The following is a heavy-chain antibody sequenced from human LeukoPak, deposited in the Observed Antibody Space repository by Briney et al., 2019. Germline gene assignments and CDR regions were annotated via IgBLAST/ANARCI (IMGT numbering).Heavy chain of an antibody. V-gene: IGHV4-59*01. D-gene: IGHD4-11*01. CDR2: ISNSGST. J-gene: IGHJ4*02. Sequence: PGGSLRLSCTVSGFTFSSYWMSWVRQAPGKGLEWIGYISNSGSTNQNPSLKSRVTISVDTSKNQFSLNLSSVTAADTAVYYCARSNSNYLPFDYWGQGTLVTVSS. CDR3: ARSNSNYLPFDY. CDR1: GFTFSSYW.